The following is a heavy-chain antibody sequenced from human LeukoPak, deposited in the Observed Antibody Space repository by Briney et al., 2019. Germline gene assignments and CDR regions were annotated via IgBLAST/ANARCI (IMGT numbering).Heavy chain of an antibody. Sequence: SETLSLTCTVSGGSISSYYWSWIRQPPGKGLEWIGEINHSGSTNYNPSLKSRVTISVDTSKNQFSLKLSSVTAADTAVYYCAGGGIAAAAPGGFDYWGQGTLVTVSS. V-gene: IGHV4-34*01. CDR1: GGSISSYY. CDR3: AGGGIAAAAPGGFDY. CDR2: INHSGST. D-gene: IGHD6-13*01. J-gene: IGHJ4*02.